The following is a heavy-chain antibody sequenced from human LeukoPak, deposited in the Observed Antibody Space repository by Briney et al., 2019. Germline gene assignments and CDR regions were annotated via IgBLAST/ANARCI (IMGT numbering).Heavy chain of an antibody. CDR1: GYTFTSYY. D-gene: IGHD2-2*01. V-gene: IGHV5-51*01. Sequence: ASVKVSCEGSGYTFTSYYIGWVRQMPGKGLEWMGIIYPGDSDTRYSPSFQGQVTISADKSISTAYLQWSSLKASDTAMYYCARRYCSSTSCHYYFDYWGQGTLVTVSS. J-gene: IGHJ4*02. CDR2: IYPGDSDT. CDR3: ARRYCSSTSCHYYFDY.